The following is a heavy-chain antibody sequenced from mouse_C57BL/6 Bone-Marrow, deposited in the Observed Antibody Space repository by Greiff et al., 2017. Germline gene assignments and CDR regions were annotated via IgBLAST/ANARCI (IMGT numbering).Heavy chain of an antibody. CDR3: ARKESSHRYCAMDY. V-gene: IGHV1-18*01. J-gene: IGHJ4*01. CDR1: GYTFTDYN. Sequence: VQLQQSGPELVKPGASVKIPCKASGYTFTDYNMDWVKQSHGKSLEWIGDINPNNGGTIYNQKFKGKATLTVDKSSSTAYMELRSLTSEDTAVYYCARKESSHRYCAMDYWGQGTSVTVSS. CDR2: INPNNGGT. D-gene: IGHD1-1*01.